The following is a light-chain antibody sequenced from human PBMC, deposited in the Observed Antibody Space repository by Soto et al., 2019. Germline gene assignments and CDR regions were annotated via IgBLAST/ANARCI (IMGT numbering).Light chain of an antibody. J-gene: IGKJ2*01. CDR1: QSVSGN. Sequence: EIVMTQSPATLSVSPGEGATLSCSASQSVSGNLAWYQQKPVQAPRLLIYGASTRATGIPARFSGGGSGTDFTLTISSLQSEDFAIYYCQQYNQWPLYTFGQGTKLEI. CDR2: GAS. CDR3: QQYNQWPLYT. V-gene: IGKV3-15*01.